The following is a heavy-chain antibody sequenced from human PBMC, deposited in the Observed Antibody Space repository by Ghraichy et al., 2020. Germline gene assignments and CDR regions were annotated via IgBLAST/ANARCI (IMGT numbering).Heavy chain of an antibody. CDR1: GFTFSSYA. V-gene: IGHV3-23*01. CDR3: AKEGGYSSGWAHNDY. D-gene: IGHD6-19*01. J-gene: IGHJ4*02. CDR2: ISGSGGST. Sequence: GESLNITCAASGFTFSSYAMSWVRQAPGKGLEWVSAISGSGGSTYYADSVKGRFTISRDNSKNTLYLQMNSLRAEDTAVYYCAKEGGYSSGWAHNDYWGQGTLVTVSS.